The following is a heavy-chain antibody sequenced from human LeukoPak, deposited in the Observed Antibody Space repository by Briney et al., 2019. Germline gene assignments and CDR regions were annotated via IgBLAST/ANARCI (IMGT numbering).Heavy chain of an antibody. V-gene: IGHV1-2*02. Sequence: ASVKVSCKTSGYTFIGHYIHWVRQAPGQGLEWMGWINPKNGGANYAPSFQGRVTMTRDRSITTAYMELTRLTSDDTAVYSCAGGTYYDSSAYSGVRLFDYWGQGTLVSVSS. CDR3: AGGTYYDSSAYSGVRLFDY. J-gene: IGHJ4*02. D-gene: IGHD3-22*01. CDR1: GYTFIGHY. CDR2: INPKNGGA.